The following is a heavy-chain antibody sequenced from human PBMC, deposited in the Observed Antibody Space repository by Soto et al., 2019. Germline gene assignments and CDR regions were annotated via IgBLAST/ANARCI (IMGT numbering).Heavy chain of an antibody. CDR1: GDTFSGYP. Sequence: QVQLVQSGAELKKPGSSVKVSCKASGDTFSGYPINWVRQAPGEGLEWMGRIIPAFGTPNDAHRFEGRVTFTADESTNTAYMELRGLVSEETAVYYCARDGGFGEFKYWGPGTLVTVSS. D-gene: IGHD3-10*01. J-gene: IGHJ4*02. CDR2: IIPAFGTP. CDR3: ARDGGFGEFKY. V-gene: IGHV1-69*18.